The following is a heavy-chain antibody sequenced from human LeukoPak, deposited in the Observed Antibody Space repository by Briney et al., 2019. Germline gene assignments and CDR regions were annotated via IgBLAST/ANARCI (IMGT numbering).Heavy chain of an antibody. D-gene: IGHD1-26*01. CDR3: AKDRDGSSRLFDY. V-gene: IGHV3-23*01. J-gene: IGHJ4*02. CDR2: ISGSGGST. Sequence: GGSLRLSCAASGFTFSSYAMSWVRQAPGKGPEWVSAISGSGGSTYYADSVKGRFTISRDNSKNTLYLQMNSLRAEDTAVYYCAKDRDGSSRLFDYWGQGTLVTVSS. CDR1: GFTFSSYA.